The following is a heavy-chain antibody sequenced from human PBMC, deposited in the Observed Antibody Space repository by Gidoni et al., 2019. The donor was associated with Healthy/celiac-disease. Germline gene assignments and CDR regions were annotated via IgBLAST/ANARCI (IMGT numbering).Heavy chain of an antibody. Sequence: QVQLVQSGAEVKKPGSSVKVSCKASGGTFSSYAISWVRQAPGQGLEWMGGIIPIFGTANYAQKFQGRVTITADKSTSTAYMELSSLRSEDTAVYYCARAISPPTVVTPALGYFDLWGRGTLVTVSS. CDR3: ARAISPPTVVTPALGYFDL. J-gene: IGHJ2*01. V-gene: IGHV1-69*06. D-gene: IGHD4-17*01. CDR2: IIPIFGTA. CDR1: GGTFSSYA.